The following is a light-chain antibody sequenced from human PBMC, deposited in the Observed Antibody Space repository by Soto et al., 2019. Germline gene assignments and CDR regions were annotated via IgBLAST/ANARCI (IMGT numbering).Light chain of an antibody. V-gene: IGKV3-15*01. Sequence: EIVLTQSPDTLCLSPGERATLSCRASQSVSSKLAWYQQKPGQAPRLLIYGASTRATGIPARFSGSGSGTEFTLTISSLQSEDFAVYYCQQYNNWPPITFGQGTQLEIK. CDR2: GAS. CDR3: QQYNNWPPIT. J-gene: IGKJ5*01. CDR1: QSVSSK.